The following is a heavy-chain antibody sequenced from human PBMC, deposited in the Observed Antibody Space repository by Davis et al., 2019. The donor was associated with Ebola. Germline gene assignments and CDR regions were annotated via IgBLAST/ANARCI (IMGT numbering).Heavy chain of an antibody. Sequence: MPSETLSLTCNVSGGSIGGYYWSWIRQPPGKGLEWIGYIYYGGITNYNPSLRSRVTISVDTSKNQFSLRLSSVTAADTAVYYCARVLTTVTTGWFDPWGQGTLVTVSS. J-gene: IGHJ5*02. V-gene: IGHV4-59*08. CDR3: ARVLTTVTTGWFDP. CDR1: GGSIGGYY. D-gene: IGHD4-11*01. CDR2: IYYGGIT.